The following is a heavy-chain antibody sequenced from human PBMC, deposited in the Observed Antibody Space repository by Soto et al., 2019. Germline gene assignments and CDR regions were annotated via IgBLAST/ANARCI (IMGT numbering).Heavy chain of an antibody. Sequence: ASVKVSCKASGYTFTSSAMHLVRQAPGQRLEWMGWINAGNGNTKYSQKFQGRVTITRDTSASTAYMELSSLRSEDTAVYYCARGSLYSGSHSWFDPWGQGTLVTVSS. CDR3: ARGSLYSGSHSWFDP. CDR1: GYTFTSSA. CDR2: INAGNGNT. J-gene: IGHJ5*02. D-gene: IGHD1-26*01. V-gene: IGHV1-3*01.